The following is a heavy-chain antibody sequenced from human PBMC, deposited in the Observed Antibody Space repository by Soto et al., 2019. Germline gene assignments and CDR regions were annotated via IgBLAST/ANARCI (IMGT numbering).Heavy chain of an antibody. Sequence: QLQLQESGPGLVKPSETLSLTCTVSGGSISSSSYYWGWIRQPPGKGLEWIGTIYYSRSTYYNPSLKSRVTISVDRSKNQFALKLSSVTAADTAVYYCARHIPAISISDHWGQGTLVTVSS. CDR1: GGSISSSSYY. J-gene: IGHJ4*02. CDR3: ARHIPAISISDH. D-gene: IGHD2-21*01. CDR2: IYYSRST. V-gene: IGHV4-39*01.